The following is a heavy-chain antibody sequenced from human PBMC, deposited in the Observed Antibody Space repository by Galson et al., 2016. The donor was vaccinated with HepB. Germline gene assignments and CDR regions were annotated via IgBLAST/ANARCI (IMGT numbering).Heavy chain of an antibody. CDR3: VREGQLESDGYNDAFDF. J-gene: IGHJ3*01. D-gene: IGHD5-18*01. CDR1: GFTVSTKY. CDR2: MRRDGSP. V-gene: IGHV3-53*01. Sequence: SLRLSCAASGFTVSTKYMTWVRQTPGKGLEWVSVMRRDGSPHYADSVQGRFTISRDTSKNTLYLQMSSLRPEDTAVYYCVREGQLESDGYNDAFDFWGQGTMVTVSS.